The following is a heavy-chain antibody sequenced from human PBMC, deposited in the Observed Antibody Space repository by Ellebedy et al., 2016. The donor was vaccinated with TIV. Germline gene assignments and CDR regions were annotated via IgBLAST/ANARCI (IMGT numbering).Heavy chain of an antibody. Sequence: GESLKISCAASGFTFSSYAMSWVRQAPGKGLEWVSAIGDNGRATFYSDSVRGRFTISRDNSRNTLYLLLNSLRAEDTAVYYCTKDNKGGPGDAFDIWGQGTMVTVSS. V-gene: IGHV3-23*01. D-gene: IGHD2/OR15-2a*01. CDR2: IGDNGRAT. CDR3: TKDNKGGPGDAFDI. CDR1: GFTFSSYA. J-gene: IGHJ3*02.